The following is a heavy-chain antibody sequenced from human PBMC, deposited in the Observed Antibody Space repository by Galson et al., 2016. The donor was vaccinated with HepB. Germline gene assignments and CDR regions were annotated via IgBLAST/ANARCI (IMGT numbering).Heavy chain of an antibody. CDR2: ISYDGSKK. Sequence: SLRLSCAASGFTFSSYAMNWVRQAPGEGLEWVALISYDGSKKYSADSVTGRFTISRDNSKDTMYLQVNSLRPEDTAVYFCAREIEHSTNWLDPWGPGTPVTVSA. V-gene: IGHV3-30-3*01. J-gene: IGHJ5*02. CDR1: GFTFSSYA. CDR3: AREIEHSTNWLDP.